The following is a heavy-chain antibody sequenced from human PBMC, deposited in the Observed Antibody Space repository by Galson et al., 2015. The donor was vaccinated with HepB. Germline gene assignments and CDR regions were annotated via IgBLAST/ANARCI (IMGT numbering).Heavy chain of an antibody. J-gene: IGHJ3*02. CDR1: GFTFSSDS. CDR2: ISSSSSTI. V-gene: IGHV3-48*02. Sequence: SLRLSCAASGFTFSSDSMNWVRQAPGKGLEWVSYISSSSSTIYYADSVKGRFTISRDNAKNSLYLQMNSLRDEDTAVYYCARDLGPYDSSGYYIWGQGTMVTVSS. CDR3: ARDLGPYDSSGYYI. D-gene: IGHD3-22*01.